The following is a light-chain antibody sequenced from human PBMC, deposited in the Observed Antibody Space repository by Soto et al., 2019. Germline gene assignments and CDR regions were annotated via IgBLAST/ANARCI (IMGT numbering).Light chain of an antibody. CDR1: QSISSW. J-gene: IGKJ1*01. V-gene: IGKV1-5*03. Sequence: DIQMTHSHSTLSASVGDRVTITCRASQSISSWLAWYQQKPGKAPKLLIYKASSLESGVPSRFSGSGSGTEFTLTISSLQPDDFATYYCQQYNSYWTFGQGTKVEIK. CDR3: QQYNSYWT. CDR2: KAS.